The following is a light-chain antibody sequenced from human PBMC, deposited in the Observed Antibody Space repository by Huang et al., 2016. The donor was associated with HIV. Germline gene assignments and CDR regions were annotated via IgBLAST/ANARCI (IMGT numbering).Light chain of an antibody. J-gene: IGKJ1*01. V-gene: IGKV1-39*01. CDR3: QQTYSTPRT. CDR1: QTINTD. Sequence: DIQMTQSPSSLSASVGDRVTISCRSSQTINTDVNWYQQKPGKAPKLLIYAASSLHSWVPSRFSGSGSGTEFTLTISGLQREDFATYFCQQTYSTPRTFGQGTRVEIK. CDR2: AAS.